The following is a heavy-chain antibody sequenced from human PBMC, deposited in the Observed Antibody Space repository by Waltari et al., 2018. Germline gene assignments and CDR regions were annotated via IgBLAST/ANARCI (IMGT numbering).Heavy chain of an antibody. V-gene: IGHV3-23*01. CDR1: GFNFSASG. Sequence: EVQLLESGGGLVQPGGTLRLYCVGPGFNFSASGMTWVRQAPGQGLEWVSTISGSGRDTYYAASVKGRFNISRDNSKSTLSLQMDSLRAEDTAVYYCAKAVGSNWNHHWGQGTLVVVSS. J-gene: IGHJ5*02. CDR2: ISGSGRDT. CDR3: AKAVGSNWNHH. D-gene: IGHD1-26*01.